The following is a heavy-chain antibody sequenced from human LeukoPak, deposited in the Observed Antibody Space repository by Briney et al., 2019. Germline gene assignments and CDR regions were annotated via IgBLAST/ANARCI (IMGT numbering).Heavy chain of an antibody. CDR1: GWSFSGYY. V-gene: IGHV4-34*01. CDR3: ARGHCSSTSCYRWNV. J-gene: IGHJ6*04. CDR2: INHSGST. D-gene: IGHD2-2*01. Sequence: SETLSLTCAVYGWSFSGYYWSWIRQPPGKGLEWIWEINHSGSTNYNTSLKSRVTISVATSKNQLSLKLSSVTAAVTAVYYCARGHCSSTSCYRWNVWGKGTTVTVSS.